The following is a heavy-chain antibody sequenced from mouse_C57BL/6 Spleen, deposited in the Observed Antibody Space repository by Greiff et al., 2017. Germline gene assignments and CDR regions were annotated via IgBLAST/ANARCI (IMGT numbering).Heavy chain of an antibody. CDR3: ARCPSSGSYFDY. CDR2: IYPGDGDT. J-gene: IGHJ4*01. D-gene: IGHD3-2*02. CDR1: GYAFSSSW. Sequence: QVQLKQSGPELVKPGASVKISCKASGYAFSSSWMNWVKQRPGKGLEWIGRIYPGDGDTNYNGKFKGKATLTADKSSSTAYMQLSSLTSEDSAVYFCARCPSSGSYFDYWGQGTSVTVSS. V-gene: IGHV1-82*01.